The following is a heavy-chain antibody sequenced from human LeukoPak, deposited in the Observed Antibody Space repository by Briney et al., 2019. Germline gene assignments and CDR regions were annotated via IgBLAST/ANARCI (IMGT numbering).Heavy chain of an antibody. CDR2: IFYTGSP. CDR3: AKSNGYGLVDI. Sequence: PSETLSLTCAVSGGSINNYKWWSWIRQSPGKGLEWLGEIFYTGSPNYNPSFKSRITMSVDKSNNQFSLILTSVTVADTAVYYCAKSNGYGLVDIWGQGTMVTVSS. D-gene: IGHD3-10*01. V-gene: IGHV4-4*02. J-gene: IGHJ3*02. CDR1: GGSINNYKW.